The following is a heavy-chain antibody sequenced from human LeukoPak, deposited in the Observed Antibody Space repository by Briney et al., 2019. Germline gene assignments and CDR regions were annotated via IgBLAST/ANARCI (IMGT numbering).Heavy chain of an antibody. CDR3: AGVPYDSSGYYHYLFDY. V-gene: IGHV3-11*06. Sequence: GGSLRLSCAASGFTFSDYYMSWIRQAPGKGLEWVSYISSSSSYTNYADSVKGRFTISRDNAKNSLYLQMNSLRAEDTAVYYCAGVPYDSSGYYHYLFDYWGQGTLVTVSS. J-gene: IGHJ4*02. D-gene: IGHD3-22*01. CDR1: GFTFSDYY. CDR2: ISSSSSYT.